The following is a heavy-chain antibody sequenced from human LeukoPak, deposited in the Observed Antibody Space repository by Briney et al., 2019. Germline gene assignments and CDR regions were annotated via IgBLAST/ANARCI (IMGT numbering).Heavy chain of an antibody. Sequence: GASVKVSCKASGYTFTGYYMHWVRQAPGQGLEWMGWINPNSGGTNYAQKFQGRGTMTRDTSISTGYMELSSLRSHDTAVYYCARGPAYDSSGYLLFVNFDIWGQGTMATVSS. CDR2: INPNSGGT. CDR3: ARGPAYDSSGYLLFVNFDI. J-gene: IGHJ3*02. D-gene: IGHD3-22*01. CDR1: GYTFTGYY. V-gene: IGHV1-2*02.